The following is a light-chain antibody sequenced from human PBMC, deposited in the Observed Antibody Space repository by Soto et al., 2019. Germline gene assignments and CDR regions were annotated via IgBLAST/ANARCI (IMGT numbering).Light chain of an antibody. CDR3: QQYYSTPQT. V-gene: IGKV4-1*01. CDR1: QSVLYSSNNKNY. J-gene: IGKJ1*01. CDR2: WAS. Sequence: DIVMTQSPDSLAVSLGERATINCKSSQSVLYSSNNKNYLAWYQQKPGQPPKLLISWASTRESGVPDRFSGSGSWSDFTLTISPLQAEDVAVYYCQQYYSTPQTFGQGTKVEIK.